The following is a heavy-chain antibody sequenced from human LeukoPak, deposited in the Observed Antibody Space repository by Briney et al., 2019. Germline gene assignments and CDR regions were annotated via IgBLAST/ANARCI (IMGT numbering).Heavy chain of an antibody. CDR2: IKQDGGEK. CDR1: GFTFSSYW. CDR3: AREWNYYGSGIMDV. V-gene: IGHV3-7*01. Sequence: GGSLRLSCAASGFTFSSYWMSWVRQAPGKGLEWVANIKQDGGEKYYVGSVKGRFTVSRDDAKNSLYLQMNSLRAEDTAVYYCAREWNYYGSGIMDVWGKGTTVTVSS. D-gene: IGHD3-10*01. J-gene: IGHJ6*04.